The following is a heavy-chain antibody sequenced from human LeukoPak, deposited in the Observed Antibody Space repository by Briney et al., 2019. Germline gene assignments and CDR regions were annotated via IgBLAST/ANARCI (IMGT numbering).Heavy chain of an antibody. CDR3: ERGKVVTMVRGVIISYFDY. D-gene: IGHD3-10*01. J-gene: IGHJ4*02. Sequence: ASVKVSCKASGYTFTGYYMHWVRQAPGQGLEWMGWINPNNGGTQSAQKFQGRVTMTRDTSISTAYMEVSSLRSEDTAVYYCERGKVVTMVRGVIISYFDYWGQGTLVTVSS. CDR2: INPNNGGT. CDR1: GYTFTGYY. V-gene: IGHV1-2*02.